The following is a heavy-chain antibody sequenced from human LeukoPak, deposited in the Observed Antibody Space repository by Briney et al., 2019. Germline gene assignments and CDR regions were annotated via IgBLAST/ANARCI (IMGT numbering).Heavy chain of an antibody. CDR2: IYSGGST. CDR1: GFTISSNY. CDR3: GRDEPDRFVTMVRGVAHSFDY. J-gene: IGHJ4*02. V-gene: IGHV3-66*01. D-gene: IGHD3-10*01. Sequence: GTLSLSCAASGFTISSNYLSWVRQAPGKGLEWVSVIYSGGSTYSDDSLKGRFTITIDNAKNTFYLHMNSLTAADAAVYYCGRDEPDRFVTMVRGVAHSFDYWGQGTLVTVSS.